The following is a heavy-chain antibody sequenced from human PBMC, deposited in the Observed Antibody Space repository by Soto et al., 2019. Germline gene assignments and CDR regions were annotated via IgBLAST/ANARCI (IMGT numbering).Heavy chain of an antibody. J-gene: IGHJ6*02. V-gene: IGHV4-34*01. CDR2: INHSGST. CDR1: GGSFSGYY. Sequence: PWETLSLTCAVYGGSFSGYYWSWIRQPPGKGLEWIAEINHSGSTNYNPSLKSRVTISVDTSKNQFSLKLSSVTAADTAVYYCARGGVVVPAAPTPLLNYYYYYGMDVWGQGTTVTVSS. CDR3: ARGGVVVPAAPTPLLNYYYYYGMDV. D-gene: IGHD2-2*01.